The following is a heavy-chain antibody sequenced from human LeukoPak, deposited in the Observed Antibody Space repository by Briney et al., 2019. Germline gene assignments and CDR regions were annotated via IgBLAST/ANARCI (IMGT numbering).Heavy chain of an antibody. Sequence: GGSLRLSCAASGFTFSRYWIHWVRQAPGKGLEWVSRINPDGSTTTYADSVKGRFTISRDNSKNTLYLQMNSLRAEDTAVYYCAKDYYGDYTQPGDYWGQGTLVTVSS. CDR2: INPDGSTT. CDR3: AKDYYGDYTQPGDY. D-gene: IGHD4-17*01. J-gene: IGHJ4*02. CDR1: GFTFSRYW. V-gene: IGHV3-74*01.